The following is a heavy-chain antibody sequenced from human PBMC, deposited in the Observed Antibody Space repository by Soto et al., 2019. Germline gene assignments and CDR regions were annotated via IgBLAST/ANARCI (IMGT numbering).Heavy chain of an antibody. CDR3: XRXXXXXXXXXXXXAFDX. CDR1: GYAFTAYY. J-gene: IGHJ4*02. V-gene: IGHV1-2*04. D-gene: IGHD3-16*01. CDR2: INPDTGGT. Sequence: QVQLVQSGAEVKGSGASVKVSCKASGYAFTAYYLHWVRQAPGHGLEWMGWINPDTGGTDSTQKFQGWVTMTRDTSLTTAYMEXSNVXFXXXXVXXXXRXXXXXXXXXXXXAFDXWGQGTLVTVSS.